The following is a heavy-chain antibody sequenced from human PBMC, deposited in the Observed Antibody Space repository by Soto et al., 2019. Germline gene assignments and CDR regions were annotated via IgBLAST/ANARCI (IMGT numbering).Heavy chain of an antibody. CDR2: IYHSGST. D-gene: IGHD5-12*01. CDR1: GGSISSGDYY. J-gene: IGHJ5*02. CDR3: ARDRAGYNRVRWFDP. Sequence: SETLSLTCTVSGGSISSGDYYWSWIRQPPGKGLEWIGYIYHSGSTYYNPSLKSRVTISVDTSKNQFSLKLSSVTAADTAVYYCARDRAGYNRVRWFDPWGQGTLVTVSS. V-gene: IGHV4-30-4*01.